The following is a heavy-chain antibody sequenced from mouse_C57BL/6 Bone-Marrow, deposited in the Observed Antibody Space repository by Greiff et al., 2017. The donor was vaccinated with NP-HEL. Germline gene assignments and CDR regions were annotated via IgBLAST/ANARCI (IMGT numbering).Heavy chain of an antibody. CDR3: ARGLITAVVATRLGAMDD. CDR2: IYPRDGST. D-gene: IGHD1-1*01. Sequence: VMLVESGPELVKPGASVKLSCKASGYTFTSYDINWVKQRPGQGLEWIGWIYPRDGSTKYNEKFKGKATLTVDTSSSTAYMELHSLTSEDSAFYVCARGLITAVVATRLGAMDDRGQGASVTVSS. V-gene: IGHV1-85*01. CDR1: GYTFTSYD. J-gene: IGHJ4*01.